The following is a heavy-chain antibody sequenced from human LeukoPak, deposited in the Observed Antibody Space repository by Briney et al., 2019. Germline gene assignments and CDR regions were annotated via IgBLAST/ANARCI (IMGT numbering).Heavy chain of an antibody. Sequence: GGSLRLSCAASGFTFSNYEMNWVRQAPGKGLEWVSYISSSGSTIYYADSAKGRFTISRDNAKNSLYLQMNSLRAEDTAVYYCAREGIAAAGDFDYWGQGSLVTVSS. CDR3: AREGIAAAGDFDY. D-gene: IGHD6-13*01. J-gene: IGHJ4*02. V-gene: IGHV3-48*03. CDR2: ISSSGSTI. CDR1: GFTFSNYE.